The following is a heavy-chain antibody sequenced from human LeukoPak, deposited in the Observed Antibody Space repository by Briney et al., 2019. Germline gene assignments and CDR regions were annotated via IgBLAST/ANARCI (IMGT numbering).Heavy chain of an antibody. CDR2: IRSKAYGGTT. CDR1: GFTFGDYA. J-gene: IGHJ4*02. V-gene: IGHV3-49*04. CDR3: TTSVHY. Sequence: GGSLRLSCTAAGFTFGDYARSWVRQAPGEGLEWVGFIRSKAYGGTTEYAASVKGRFTISRDDSKSIAYLQMNSLKTEDTAVYYCTTSVHYWGQGTLVTVSS.